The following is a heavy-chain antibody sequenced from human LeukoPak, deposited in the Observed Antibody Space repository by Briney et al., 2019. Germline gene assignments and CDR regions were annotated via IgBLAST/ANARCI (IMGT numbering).Heavy chain of an antibody. CDR3: AMEDIVVASDEYFQH. CDR2: IIPIFGTA. V-gene: IGHV1-69*05. Sequence: SVEVSCKASGGTFSSYAISWVRQAPGQGLEGMGRIIPIFGTANYAQKLQGRVTMTTDTSTSTAYMELRSLRSDDKAVYYCAMEDIVVASDEYFQHWGQGTLVTVSS. CDR1: GGTFSSYA. J-gene: IGHJ1*01. D-gene: IGHD3-22*01.